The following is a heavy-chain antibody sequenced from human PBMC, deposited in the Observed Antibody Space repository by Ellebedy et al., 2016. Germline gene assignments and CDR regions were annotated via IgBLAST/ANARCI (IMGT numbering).Heavy chain of an antibody. D-gene: IGHD4-17*01. CDR1: GGSFSGYY. CDR3: ARENRRTTVTTFYYGMDV. J-gene: IGHJ6*02. CDR2: IYYSGST. V-gene: IGHV4-59*01. Sequence: SETLSLTXAVYGGSFSGYYWSWIRQPPGKGLEWIGYIYYSGSTNYNPSLKSRVTISVDTSKNQFSLKLSSVTAADTAVYYCARENRRTTVTTFYYGMDVWGQGTTVTVSS.